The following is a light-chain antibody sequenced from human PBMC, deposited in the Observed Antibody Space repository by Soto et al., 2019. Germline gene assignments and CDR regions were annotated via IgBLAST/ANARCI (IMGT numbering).Light chain of an antibody. V-gene: IGKV1-39*01. CDR2: AAD. CDR1: QDISNY. Sequence: DIQMTQSPSSLSASVGDRVTITCQASQDISNYLAWFQQKPGKAPSLLIFAADNLQDGVPSRFSGSGSGRDFSLTISSLQPEDFQTYCCQQSYDMPCTFAQGTNVGIK. J-gene: IGKJ1*01. CDR3: QQSYDMPCT.